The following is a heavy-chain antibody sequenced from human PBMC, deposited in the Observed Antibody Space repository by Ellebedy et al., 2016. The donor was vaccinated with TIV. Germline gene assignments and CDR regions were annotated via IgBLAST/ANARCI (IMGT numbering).Heavy chain of an antibody. V-gene: IGHV3-74*01. Sequence: GESLKISCAASGFTFSSYWMHWVRQAPGKGLAWVSRINSDGSSTSYAVSVKGRFTISRDNAKNTLYLQMNSLRAEDTAVYYCARDRIVGATREGDYYYYYGMDVWGQGTTVTVSS. J-gene: IGHJ6*02. CDR2: INSDGSST. D-gene: IGHD1-26*01. CDR1: GFTFSSYW. CDR3: ARDRIVGATREGDYYYYYGMDV.